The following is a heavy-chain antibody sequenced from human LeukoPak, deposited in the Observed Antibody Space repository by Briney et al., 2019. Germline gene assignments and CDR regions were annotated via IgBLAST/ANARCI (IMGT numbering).Heavy chain of an antibody. CDR1: GGTFSSYA. Sequence: ASVKVSCKASGGTFSSYAIGWVRQAPGQGLEWMGWISAYNGNTNYAQKLQGRVTMTTDTSTSTAYMELRSLRSDDTAVYYCARVAEMGGDDAFDIWGQGTMVTVSS. J-gene: IGHJ3*02. D-gene: IGHD3-10*01. V-gene: IGHV1-18*01. CDR3: ARVAEMGGDDAFDI. CDR2: ISAYNGNT.